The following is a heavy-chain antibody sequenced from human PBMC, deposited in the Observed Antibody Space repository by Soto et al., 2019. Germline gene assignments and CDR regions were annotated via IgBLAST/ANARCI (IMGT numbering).Heavy chain of an antibody. CDR3: TRDMHYDFWNNYRGLLNWFDP. D-gene: IGHD3-3*01. CDR2: ISGSGRDI. CDR1: GFTFNTYS. Sequence: GGSLRLSCAASGFTFNTYSMNWVRQAPGKGLEWVSSISGSGRDIYDADSVKGRFSVSRDNAKNTVYLQVNRLRAEDTAVYYCTRDMHYDFWNNYRGLLNWFDPWGQGNLVTVSS. J-gene: IGHJ5*02. V-gene: IGHV3-21*06.